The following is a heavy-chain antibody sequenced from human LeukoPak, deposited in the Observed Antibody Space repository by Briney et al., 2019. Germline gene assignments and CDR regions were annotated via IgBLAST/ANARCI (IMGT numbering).Heavy chain of an antibody. V-gene: IGHV4-39*01. Sequence: PSETLSLTCSASGGSISSSSYYWGWIRQPPGKGLEWIGSIYYSASTYYNPSIKSRVTISVNASKNQFSLKLSSVTAAETPVYYCARHRITKIVMVTLFDYWGQGTLVTVSS. CDR3: ARHRITKIVMVTLFDY. CDR2: IYYSAST. J-gene: IGHJ4*02. D-gene: IGHD3-22*01. CDR1: GGSISSSSYY.